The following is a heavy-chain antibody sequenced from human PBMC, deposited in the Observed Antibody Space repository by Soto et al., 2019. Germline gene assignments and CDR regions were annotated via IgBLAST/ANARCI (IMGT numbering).Heavy chain of an antibody. J-gene: IGHJ5*02. D-gene: IGHD6-13*01. CDR3: ARDRRISRAPYNWFDP. CDR1: GYSISSGYY. Sequence: SETLSLTCAVSGYSISSGYYWGWIRQPPGKGLEWIGSIYHSGSTYYNPSLKSRVTISVDTSKNQFSLKLSSVTAADTAVYYCARDRRISRAPYNWFDPWVQGTLVTVSS. CDR2: IYHSGST. V-gene: IGHV4-38-2*02.